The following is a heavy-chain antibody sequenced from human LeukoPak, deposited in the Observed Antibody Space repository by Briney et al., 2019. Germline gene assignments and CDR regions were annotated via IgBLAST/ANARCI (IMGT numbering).Heavy chain of an antibody. D-gene: IGHD6-13*01. CDR3: ARAVGRSWYNYYYYYMDV. CDR1: GFTFSSYW. CDR2: IKQDGSEK. Sequence: GGSLRLSCAASGFTFSSYWMSWVRQAPGKGLEWVANIKQDGSEKYYVDSVKGRFTISRDNAKNSLYLQMNSLRAEDTAVYCCARAVGRSWYNYYYYYMDVWGKGTTVTVSS. V-gene: IGHV3-7*01. J-gene: IGHJ6*03.